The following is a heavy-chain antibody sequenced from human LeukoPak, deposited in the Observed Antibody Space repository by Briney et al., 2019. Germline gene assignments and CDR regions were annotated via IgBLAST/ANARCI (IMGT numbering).Heavy chain of an antibody. J-gene: IGHJ2*01. CDR2: IYYSGST. CDR1: GGSISSYY. D-gene: IGHD3-9*01. CDR3: ARRRAYDILTGYYSGWYFDL. Sequence: PSETLSLTCTVSGGSISSYYWSWIRQPPGKGLEWIGYIYYSGSTNYNPSLKSRVTISVDTSKNQFSLKLSSVTAADTAVYFFARRRAYDILTGYYSGWYFDLWGRGTLVTVSS. V-gene: IGHV4-59*01.